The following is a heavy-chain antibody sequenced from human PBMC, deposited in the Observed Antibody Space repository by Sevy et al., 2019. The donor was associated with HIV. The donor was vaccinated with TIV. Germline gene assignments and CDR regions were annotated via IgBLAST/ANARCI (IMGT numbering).Heavy chain of an antibody. CDR1: GFTFSSYA. D-gene: IGHD3-22*01. CDR3: ARDHSLIVVVMLPDY. J-gene: IGHJ4*02. V-gene: IGHV3-30-3*01. Sequence: GGSLRLSCAASGFTFSSYAMHWVRQAPDKGLEWVAVISYDGSNKYYADSVKGRFTISRDNSKNTLYLQMNSLRAEDTAVYYCARDHSLIVVVMLPDYWGQGTLVTVSS. CDR2: ISYDGSNK.